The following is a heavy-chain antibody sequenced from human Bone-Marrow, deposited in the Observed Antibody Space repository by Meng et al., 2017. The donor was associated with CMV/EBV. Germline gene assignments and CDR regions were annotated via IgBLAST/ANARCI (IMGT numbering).Heavy chain of an antibody. Sequence: ASVKVSCKASGYTFTSYGISWVRQDPGQGLEWMGWISAYNGNTNYAQKLQGRVTMTTDTSTSTTYMELRSLRSDDTAVYYCARDPIIVVVPAATRYYGMDVWGQGTTVTVSS. V-gene: IGHV1-18*01. CDR1: GYTFTSYG. J-gene: IGHJ6*02. CDR2: ISAYNGNT. D-gene: IGHD2-2*01. CDR3: ARDPIIVVVPAATRYYGMDV.